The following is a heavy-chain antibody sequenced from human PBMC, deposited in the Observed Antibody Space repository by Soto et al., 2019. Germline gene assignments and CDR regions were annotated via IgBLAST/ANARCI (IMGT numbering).Heavy chain of an antibody. CDR3: VKGVSYAFDI. J-gene: IGHJ3*02. D-gene: IGHD3-16*01. CDR2: ISRNGGNT. Sequence: GGSLRLSCSASGFTFSSYAMHWVRQAPGKGLEYVSTISRNGGNTYYTDSVKGRFTISRDNSKNTLYLQMSSLRAEDTAVYYCVKGVSYAFDIWGQGTMVTVSS. V-gene: IGHV3-64D*08. CDR1: GFTFSSYA.